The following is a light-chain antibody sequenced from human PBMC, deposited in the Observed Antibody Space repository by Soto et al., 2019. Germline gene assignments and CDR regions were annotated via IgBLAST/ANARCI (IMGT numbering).Light chain of an antibody. V-gene: IGKV1-5*03. CDR2: KSS. CDR1: QSISSW. Sequence: DIQMTQSPSTLSASVGDRVTITCRASQSISSWLDWYQQKPGKAPKLLIYKSSSLESGVPSRFSGSGSGTEFTLTISSVQPADFATHYCQKYGTFGQGTKLEIK. CDR3: QKYGT. J-gene: IGKJ2*01.